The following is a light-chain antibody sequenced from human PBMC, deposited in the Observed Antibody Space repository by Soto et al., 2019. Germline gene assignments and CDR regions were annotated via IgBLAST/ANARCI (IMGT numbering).Light chain of an antibody. CDR1: QTINNW. Sequence: IQMTQSPSTLSASVGDRVTITCRASQTINNWLAWYQQKPGEAPKLLMYRASNLADGVPSRFSGSGSGTEYTLTVSSLQPDDFASYYCQQYHIYATFGQGTRVEVK. J-gene: IGKJ1*01. V-gene: IGKV1-5*03. CDR2: RAS. CDR3: QQYHIYAT.